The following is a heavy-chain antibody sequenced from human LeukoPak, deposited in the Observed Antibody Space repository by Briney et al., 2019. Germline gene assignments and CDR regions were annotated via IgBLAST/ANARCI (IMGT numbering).Heavy chain of an antibody. CDR2: FDPEDGET. Sequence: ASVKVSCKVSGYTLTELSVHWVRQAPGKGLEWMGGFDPEDGETIYAQKFQGRVTMTEDTSTDTAHMELSSPRSEDTAVYYCATSYCSSTSCCALDYYYGMDVWGQGTTVTVSS. D-gene: IGHD2-2*01. V-gene: IGHV1-24*01. CDR1: GYTLTELS. CDR3: ATSYCSSTSCCALDYYYGMDV. J-gene: IGHJ6*02.